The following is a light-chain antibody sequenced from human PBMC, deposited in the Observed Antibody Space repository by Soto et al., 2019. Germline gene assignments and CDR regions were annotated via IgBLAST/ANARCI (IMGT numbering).Light chain of an antibody. CDR3: SSYTSSSTPV. CDR1: SSDVGGYNC. CDR2: EVT. V-gene: IGLV2-14*01. J-gene: IGLJ3*02. Sequence: QSALTQPASVSGSPGQSITISCTGTSSDVGGYNCVSWYQQHPGKAPKLMIYEVTNRPSGVSNRFSGSKSGNTASLTIFGLQAEDEADYYCSSYTSSSTPVFGGGTKLTVL.